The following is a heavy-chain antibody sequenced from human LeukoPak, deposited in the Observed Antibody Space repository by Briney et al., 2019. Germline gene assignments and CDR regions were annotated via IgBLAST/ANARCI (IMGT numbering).Heavy chain of an antibody. J-gene: IGHJ4*02. D-gene: IGHD2-21*01. CDR2: MYYSGGPT. CDR1: GGSVNSNGFH. V-gene: IGHV4-39*01. CDR3: AAYSRSAADS. Sequence: PADTLSLTCTVSGGSVNSNGFHWGWIRQPPGKGLEWIGTMYYSGGPTYYNPSLRSRVTISVDTPKNQFSLRLTSLTAADTAVYFCAAYSRSAADSWGQGTLVTVSS.